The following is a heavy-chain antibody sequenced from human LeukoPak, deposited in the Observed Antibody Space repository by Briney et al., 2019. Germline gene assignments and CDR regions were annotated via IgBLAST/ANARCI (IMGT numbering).Heavy chain of an antibody. V-gene: IGHV3-30*18. CDR1: GFTFSKYG. CDR2: ISYDGSNK. Sequence: GGSLRLSCEASGFTFSKYGMHWVRQAPGRGLEWVALISYDGSNKYYADSVKGRFTISRDNSKNTLYLQMNSLRAEDTAVYYCAKETYLSLDYWGQGTLVTVSS. J-gene: IGHJ4*02. CDR3: AKETYLSLDY. D-gene: IGHD2/OR15-2a*01.